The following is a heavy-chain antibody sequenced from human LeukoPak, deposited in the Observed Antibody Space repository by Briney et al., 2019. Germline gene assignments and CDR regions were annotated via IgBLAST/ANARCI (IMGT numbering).Heavy chain of an antibody. J-gene: IGHJ6*03. V-gene: IGHV3-30*02. CDR3: AKDGGDYDYYDYYMDV. Sequence: PGGSLRLSCAASGFSFSTYGMNWVRQAPGKGLDWVAFIRYDGSNKNYADSVKGRFTISRDNSKNTVYLQMNSLRAEDTAVYYCAKDGGDYDYYDYYMDVWGKGTTVTVSS. CDR2: IRYDGSNK. CDR1: GFSFSTYG. D-gene: IGHD4-17*01.